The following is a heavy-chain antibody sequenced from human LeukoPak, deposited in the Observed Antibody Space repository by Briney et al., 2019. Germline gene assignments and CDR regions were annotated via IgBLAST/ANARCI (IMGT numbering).Heavy chain of an antibody. J-gene: IGHJ6*03. V-gene: IGHV1-69*05. D-gene: IGHD6-13*01. Sequence: SVKVSCKASGGTFSSYAISWVRQAPGQGLEWMGGIIPIFGTANYAQKFQGRVTITTDESTSTAYMELSSLRSEDTAVYYCAGTRIAAAGDYYYYYYMDVWGKGTTVTVS. CDR3: AGTRIAAAGDYYYYYYMDV. CDR2: IIPIFGTA. CDR1: GGTFSSYA.